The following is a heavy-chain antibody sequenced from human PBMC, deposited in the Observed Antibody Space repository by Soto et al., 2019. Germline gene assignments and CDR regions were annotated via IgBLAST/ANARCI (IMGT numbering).Heavy chain of an antibody. V-gene: IGHV4-59*12. CDR2: IYYSGST. CDR1: GGSISSYY. CDR3: ARGRGLVVCSSTSCPIDY. Sequence: SETLSLTCTVSGGSISSYYWSWIRQPPGKGLEWIGYIYYSGSTNYNPSLKSRVTISVDTSKNQFSLRLSSVTAADTAVYYCARGRGLVVCSSTSCPIDYWGQGTLVTVSS. D-gene: IGHD2-2*01. J-gene: IGHJ4*02.